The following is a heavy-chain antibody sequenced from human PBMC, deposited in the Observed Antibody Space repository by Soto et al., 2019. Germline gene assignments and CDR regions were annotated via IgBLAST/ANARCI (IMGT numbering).Heavy chain of an antibody. D-gene: IGHD2-21*01. CDR2: ISYDGSNK. Sequence: GGSLRLSCAASGFTFSSYGMHWVRQAPGKGLEWVAVISYDGSNKYYADSVKGRFTISRDNSKNTLYLQMNRLRAEDTAVYYCAKDPDCYARRGAFDYWGQGTLVTVSS. CDR3: AKDPDCYARRGAFDY. CDR1: GFTFSSYG. V-gene: IGHV3-30*18. J-gene: IGHJ4*02.